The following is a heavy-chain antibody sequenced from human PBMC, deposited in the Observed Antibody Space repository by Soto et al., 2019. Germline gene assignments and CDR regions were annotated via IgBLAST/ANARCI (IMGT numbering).Heavy chain of an antibody. CDR3: ARGAIISWDIAVAWYGVNYFDY. J-gene: IGHJ4*02. V-gene: IGHV3-33*01. D-gene: IGHD6-19*01. CDR2: IWYDGSNK. CDR1: GFTFSSYG. Sequence: GGSLRLSCAASGFTFSSYGMHWVRQAPGKGLEWVAVIWYDGSNKYYADSVKGRFTISRDNSKNTLYLQMNRLRAEDTAVYYCARGAIISWDIAVAWYGVNYFDYWGQGTLVTVSS.